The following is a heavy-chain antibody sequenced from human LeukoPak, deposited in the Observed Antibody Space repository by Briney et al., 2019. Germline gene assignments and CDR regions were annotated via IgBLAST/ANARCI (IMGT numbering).Heavy chain of an antibody. CDR2: ISVYNGNT. D-gene: IGHD3-10*01. CDR3: ARDLQRSGGGNWFDP. J-gene: IGHJ5*02. CDR1: GYIFTSYG. V-gene: IGHV1-18*01. Sequence: GASVKVSCKASGYIFTSYGISWVRQAPGQGLEWMGWISVYNGNTNYPQKLQGRVTMTTDTSTSTAYMELRSLRSDDTAVYYCARDLQRSGGGNWFDPWGQGTLVTVSS.